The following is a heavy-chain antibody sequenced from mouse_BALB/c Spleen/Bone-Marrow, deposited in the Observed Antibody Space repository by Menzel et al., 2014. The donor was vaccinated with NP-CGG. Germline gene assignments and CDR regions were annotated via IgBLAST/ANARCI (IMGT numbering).Heavy chain of an antibody. Sequence: VQLQGSGPELVKPGASVKISCKASGYAFSSSWMNWVKQRPGQGLEWIGRIYPGDGDTKYNGKFKGKATLTADKSSSTAYMQLGSLTSVDSAVYFCARSDGYRDMDYWGQGTSVTVSS. CDR1: GYAFSSSW. CDR3: ARSDGYRDMDY. V-gene: IGHV1-82*01. J-gene: IGHJ4*01. CDR2: IYPGDGDT. D-gene: IGHD2-3*01.